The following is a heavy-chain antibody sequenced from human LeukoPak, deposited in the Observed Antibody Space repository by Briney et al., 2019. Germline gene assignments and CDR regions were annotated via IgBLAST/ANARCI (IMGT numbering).Heavy chain of an antibody. Sequence: GGSLRLSCGASGFSFEVYVMHWLRQAPGKGLDGVGLIWNDGSKTYYVDSVKGRFTISRDNSKNTVDLQMNSLRGEDTAVYYCARYGGVVPGSKMDVWGQGTTVTVSS. D-gene: IGHD3-16*01. CDR3: ARYGGVVPGSKMDV. CDR2: IWNDGSKT. CDR1: GFSFEVYV. J-gene: IGHJ6*02. V-gene: IGHV3-33*01.